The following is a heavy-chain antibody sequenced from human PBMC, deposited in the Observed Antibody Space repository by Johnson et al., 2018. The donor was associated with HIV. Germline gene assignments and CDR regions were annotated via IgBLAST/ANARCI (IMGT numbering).Heavy chain of an antibody. J-gene: IGHJ3*02. Sequence: VQLVESGGGVVRPGGPLRLSCAASGFKFNDYGMTWVRQVPGKGLEWVSAINWNGGSTDYADSVKGRFTISRDNAKNSRYLQMNSLRAEDTALDYCATVVTADLTHGTRGAFDIGGQGTMVTVSS. D-gene: IGHD4-23*01. CDR1: GFKFNDYG. CDR3: ATVVTADLTHGTRGAFDI. CDR2: INWNGGST. V-gene: IGHV3-20*04.